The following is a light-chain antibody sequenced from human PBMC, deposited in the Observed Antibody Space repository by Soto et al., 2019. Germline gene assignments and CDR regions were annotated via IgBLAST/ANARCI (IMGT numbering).Light chain of an antibody. CDR3: GAWDDILNGYV. CDR2: NNN. Sequence: QSVLTQPPSASGTPGQRVTISCSGSRSNIGPNTVNWYQQFPGAAPKVLIQNNNQRPSGVPDRFSGSKSGTSASLAISGLQSGDEADYYCGAWDDILNGYVFGFGPKLTVL. J-gene: IGLJ1*01. CDR1: RSNIGPNT. V-gene: IGLV1-44*01.